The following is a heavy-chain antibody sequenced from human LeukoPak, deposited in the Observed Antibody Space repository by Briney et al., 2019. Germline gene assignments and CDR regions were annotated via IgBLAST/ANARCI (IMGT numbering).Heavy chain of an antibody. Sequence: PGGSLRLSCAASGFTFSSYTMNWVRQPPGEGLEWVSNIGTSSTTIYYADSVKGRFTVSRDNAKNSLYLQMNSLRADDTAVYYCARAQWLDLPPDSWGQGTLVTVSS. D-gene: IGHD6-19*01. CDR1: GFTFSSYT. CDR2: IGTSSTTI. CDR3: ARAQWLDLPPDS. V-gene: IGHV3-48*01. J-gene: IGHJ5*02.